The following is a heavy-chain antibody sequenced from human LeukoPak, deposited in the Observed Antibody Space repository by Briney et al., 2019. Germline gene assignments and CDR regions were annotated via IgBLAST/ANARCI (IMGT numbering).Heavy chain of an antibody. CDR3: IGGSYNSFDY. V-gene: IGHV3-74*01. J-gene: IGHJ4*02. Sequence: GGSLRLSCAASGFTFSSYWMYWVRQGPGKGLVWVSRINSDEGNRSYADSVRGRFTISRDNAKNTLYLQMNSLRAEDMAVYYCIGGSYNSFDYWGQGTLVTVSS. CDR2: INSDEGNR. D-gene: IGHD1-1*01. CDR1: GFTFSSYW.